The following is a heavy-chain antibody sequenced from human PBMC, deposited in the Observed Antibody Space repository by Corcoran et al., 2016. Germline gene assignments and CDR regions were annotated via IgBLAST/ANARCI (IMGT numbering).Heavy chain of an antibody. V-gene: IGHV4-38-2*02. D-gene: IGHD3-16*01. CDR2: IYHSGST. Sequence: QVQLQESGPGLVKPSETLSLTCTVSGYSISSGYYWGWIRQPPGKGLEWIGSIYHSGSTYYNPSLKSRVTISVDTSKNQFSLKLSSVNAADTAVYYCGRVGARGGTFDYWGQGTLVTVSS. CDR3: GRVGARGGTFDY. CDR1: GYSISSGYY. J-gene: IGHJ4*02.